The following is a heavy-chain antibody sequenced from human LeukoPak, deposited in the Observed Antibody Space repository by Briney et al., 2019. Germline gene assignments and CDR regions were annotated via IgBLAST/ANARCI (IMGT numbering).Heavy chain of an antibody. V-gene: IGHV4-59*01. J-gene: IGHJ6*03. D-gene: IGHD2-2*01. CDR3: ARAGWYQLLYYTDV. CDR1: GGSISSYY. Sequence: SGTLSLTCTGSGGSISSYYWRWMRQPPAKGLEWIGYIYYSGRTNYNPTLKSRVTISVDTSKDQFSLKLSSVTAADTAVYYCARAGWYQLLYYTDVWGKGTTVTVSS. CDR2: IYYSGRT.